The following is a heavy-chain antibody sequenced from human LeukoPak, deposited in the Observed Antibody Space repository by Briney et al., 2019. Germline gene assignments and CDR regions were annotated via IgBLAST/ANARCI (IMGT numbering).Heavy chain of an antibody. CDR3: ARVGYSSGSYGYYFDY. CDR1: GFTFSSYA. CDR2: ISYDGSNK. J-gene: IGHJ4*02. V-gene: IGHV3-30*04. D-gene: IGHD3-10*01. Sequence: GGPLRLSCAASGFTFSSYAMHWVRQAPGKGLEWVAVISYDGSNKYYADSVKGRFTISRDNSKNTLYLQMNSLRAEDTAVYYCARVGYSSGSYGYYFDYWGQGTLVTVSS.